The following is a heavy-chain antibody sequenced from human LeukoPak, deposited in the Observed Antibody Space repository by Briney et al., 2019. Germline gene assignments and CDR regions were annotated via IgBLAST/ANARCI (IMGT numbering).Heavy chain of an antibody. J-gene: IGHJ5*02. CDR2: INPSGGST. CDR3: ARDRISGGFDP. Sequence: GASVKVSCKASGYTFTSFYMHWVRQAPGQGLEWMGIINPSGGSTSYAQKFQGRVTMTRDTSTSTVYMELSSLRSEDTAVYYCARDRISGGFDPWGQGTLVTVSS. D-gene: IGHD6-25*01. CDR1: GYTFTSFY. V-gene: IGHV1-46*01.